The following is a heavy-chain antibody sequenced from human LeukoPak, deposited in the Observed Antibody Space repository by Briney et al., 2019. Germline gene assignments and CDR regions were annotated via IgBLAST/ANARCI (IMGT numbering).Heavy chain of an antibody. D-gene: IGHD6-19*01. Sequence: PGGSLRLSCAASGFTFSNYAMNWVRQAPGKGLEWVSSISGSGTYIYYADSVKGRFTISRDNAKNSLYLQMNSLRAEDTAVYYCARITIAVAGVGWFDPWGQGTLVTVSS. V-gene: IGHV3-21*01. CDR3: ARITIAVAGVGWFDP. CDR2: ISGSGTYI. CDR1: GFTFSNYA. J-gene: IGHJ5*02.